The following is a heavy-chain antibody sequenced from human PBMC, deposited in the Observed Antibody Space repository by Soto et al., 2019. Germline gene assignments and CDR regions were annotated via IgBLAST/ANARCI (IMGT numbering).Heavy chain of an antibody. V-gene: IGHV3-23*01. CDR2: ISGSGGST. CDR1: GFTFSSYA. Sequence: GGSLSLSCAASGFTFSSYAMSWVRQAPGKGLEWVSAISGSGGSTYYADSVKGRFTISRDNSKNTLYLQMNSLRAEDTAVYYCASSLYYDSSGYYYGLHTPHDYWGQGTLVTVSS. CDR3: ASSLYYDSSGYYYGLHTPHDY. J-gene: IGHJ4*02. D-gene: IGHD3-22*01.